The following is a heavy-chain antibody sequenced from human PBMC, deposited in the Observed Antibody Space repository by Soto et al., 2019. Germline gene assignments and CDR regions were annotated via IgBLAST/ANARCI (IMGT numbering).Heavy chain of an antibody. CDR3: ARVRGEVGSGWFYDH. CDR2: INPITAAT. J-gene: IGHJ4*02. V-gene: IGHV1-2*02. Sequence: ASVKVSSKVPDTPLTPTTTHGGRQARGQGLEWMGWINPITAATKYSQKFQGRVAMTRDSSISTAYMELSRLRSDDTAFYYCARVRGEVGSGWFYDHWGRRTLVTVSS. D-gene: IGHD6-19*01. CDR1: DTPLTPTT.